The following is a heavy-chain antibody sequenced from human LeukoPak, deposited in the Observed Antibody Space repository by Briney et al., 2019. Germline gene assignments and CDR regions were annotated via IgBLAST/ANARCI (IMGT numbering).Heavy chain of an antibody. CDR1: GFTVSSNY. D-gene: IGHD6-19*01. J-gene: IGHJ4*02. Sequence: GGSLRLSCAASGFTVSSNYMSWVRQAPGKGLEWVSVIYSGGSTYYADSVKGRFTISRDNSKNTLYLQMNSPRAEDTAVYYCARESVAVAPFYYFDYWGQGTLVTVSS. V-gene: IGHV3-53*01. CDR3: ARESVAVAPFYYFDY. CDR2: IYSGGST.